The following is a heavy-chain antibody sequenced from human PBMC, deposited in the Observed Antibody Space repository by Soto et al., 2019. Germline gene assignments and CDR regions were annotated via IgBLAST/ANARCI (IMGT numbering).Heavy chain of an antibody. V-gene: IGHV4-34*01. D-gene: IGHD1-1*01. J-gene: IGHJ3*02. CDR1: GGFVSSGSYY. Sequence: QVQLQQWGAGLLKPSETLSLTCAVYGGFVSSGSYYWSWIRQPPGKGLEWIGEMSHSGGTHFNPSLKSRLTISVDTSKSQFSLKMSAVTAADTALYYCARVERGTATTVVDAFDIWGPGTMVTVSS. CDR2: MSHSGGT. CDR3: ARVERGTATTVVDAFDI.